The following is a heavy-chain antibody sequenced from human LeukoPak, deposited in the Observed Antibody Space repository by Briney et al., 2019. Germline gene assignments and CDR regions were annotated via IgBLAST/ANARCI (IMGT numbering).Heavy chain of an antibody. CDR3: ARGSGSFSKWFDP. D-gene: IGHD3-10*01. J-gene: IGHJ5*02. Sequence: SETLSLTCTVSGGSITSYYWSWIRQPPGKGLEWIGYIYYGGSTNYNPSLKSRVTISVDTSKNQFSLKLNSVTAADMAVYYCARGSGSFSKWFDPWGQGTLVTVSS. CDR1: GGSITSYY. V-gene: IGHV4-59*01. CDR2: IYYGGST.